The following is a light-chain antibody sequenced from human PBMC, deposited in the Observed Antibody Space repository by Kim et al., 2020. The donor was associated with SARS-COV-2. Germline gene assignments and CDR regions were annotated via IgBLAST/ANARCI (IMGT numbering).Light chain of an antibody. CDR1: QSISSW. V-gene: IGKV1-5*03. Sequence: SSSVGDRGTITCRARQSISSWLAWYKQKPGKAPKLLIYKASSLESGVPSRFSGSGSGTDFTLTISSLQPDDFATYYCQQYNSYRTFGQGTKVDIK. J-gene: IGKJ1*01. CDR2: KAS. CDR3: QQYNSYRT.